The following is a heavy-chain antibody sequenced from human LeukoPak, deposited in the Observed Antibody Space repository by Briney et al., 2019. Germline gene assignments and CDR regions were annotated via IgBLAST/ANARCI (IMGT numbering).Heavy chain of an antibody. D-gene: IGHD3-16*01. CDR1: GGSVSSSTYY. CDR3: ATLSPYVWGSYRYS. CDR2: VYYSGST. Sequence: SETLSLTCTVSGGSVSSSTYYWSWIRQPPGKGLEWIGYVYYSGSTNYNPSLKSRVTISVDTSKNQFSLKLSSVTAADTAVYYCATLSPYVWGSYRYSWGQGTLVTVSS. J-gene: IGHJ4*02. V-gene: IGHV4-61*01.